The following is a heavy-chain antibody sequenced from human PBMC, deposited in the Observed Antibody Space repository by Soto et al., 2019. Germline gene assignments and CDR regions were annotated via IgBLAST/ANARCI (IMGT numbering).Heavy chain of an antibody. CDR3: ARDHSSSWSYDY. Sequence: GGSLRLSCAASGFTVSSNYMSWVRQAPGKGLEWVSVIYSGGSTYYADSVKGRSTISRHNSKNTLYLQMNSLRAEDTAVYYCARDHSSSWSYDYWGQGTLVTVSS. CDR2: IYSGGST. J-gene: IGHJ4*02. CDR1: GFTVSSNY. D-gene: IGHD6-13*01. V-gene: IGHV3-53*01.